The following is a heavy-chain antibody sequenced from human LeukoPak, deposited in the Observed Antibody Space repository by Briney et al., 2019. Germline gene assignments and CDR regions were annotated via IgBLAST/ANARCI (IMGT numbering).Heavy chain of an antibody. J-gene: IGHJ4*02. Sequence: SVKVSCKASGGTFSSYAISWVRQAPGQGLEWMGGIIPIFGTANYAQKFQGRVTITADESTSTAYMELSSLRSEDTAVYYCARVGSRYCSSTSCYTAFDYRDQGTLVTVSS. CDR3: ARVGSRYCSSTSCYTAFDY. D-gene: IGHD2-2*02. V-gene: IGHV1-69*01. CDR2: IIPIFGTA. CDR1: GGTFSSYA.